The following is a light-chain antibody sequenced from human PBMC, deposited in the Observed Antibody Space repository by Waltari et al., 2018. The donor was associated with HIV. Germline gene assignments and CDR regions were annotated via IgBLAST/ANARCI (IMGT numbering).Light chain of an antibody. Sequence: QSVLTQPPSVSGAPGQRVTISCTGSSSNIGAGYHVHWYQQLPGTAPKLLIYGNSNRPSGAPGLFSGSKSGTSASLAITGLQAEDEADYHCQPHDSSLSGYVFGTGTKVTVL. CDR1: SSNIGAGYH. CDR2: GNS. CDR3: QPHDSSLSGYV. J-gene: IGLJ1*01. V-gene: IGLV1-40*01.